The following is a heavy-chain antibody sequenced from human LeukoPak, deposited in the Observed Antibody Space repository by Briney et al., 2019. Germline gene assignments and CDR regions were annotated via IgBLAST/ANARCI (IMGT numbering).Heavy chain of an antibody. V-gene: IGHV3-48*01. CDR3: ARELHLYCSSTSCYFLLQLKDYYYGMDV. CDR1: GVTFSSYS. CDR2: INKNSSNI. J-gene: IGHJ6*02. Sequence: PGGALRISRAAPGVTFSSYSMNWVRPAPGKGLGWGFYINKNSSNIYYADSVKGRFTISRDNAKNSLYLQMNSLRAEDTAVYYCARELHLYCSSTSCYFLLQLKDYYYGMDVWGQGTTVTVSS. D-gene: IGHD2-2*01.